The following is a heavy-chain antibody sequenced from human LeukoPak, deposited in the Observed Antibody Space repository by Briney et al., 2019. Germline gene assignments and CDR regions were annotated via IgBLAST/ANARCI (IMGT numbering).Heavy chain of an antibody. J-gene: IGHJ4*02. CDR2: IYSGGST. V-gene: IGHV3-66*01. Sequence: PGGSLRLSCAASGFTLSSNYMSSVGQAPGKGLQWVSLIYSGGSTYYADSVKGRFTISRENSKNTLYLQMNSLRAEDTAVYYCAGGNYSAPNYWGPGTLVTVSS. CDR1: GFTLSSNY. D-gene: IGHD1-7*01. CDR3: AGGNYSAPNY.